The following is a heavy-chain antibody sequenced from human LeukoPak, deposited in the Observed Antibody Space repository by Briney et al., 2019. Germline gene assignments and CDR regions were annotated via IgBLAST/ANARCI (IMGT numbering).Heavy chain of an antibody. CDR2: INSDGSST. CDR3: ARGSSSSSWTFDY. J-gene: IGHJ4*02. V-gene: IGHV3-74*01. CDR1: GFTFSSYW. D-gene: IGHD6-13*01. Sequence: PGGSLRLSCAAAGFTFSSYWMHWVRQAQGKGPVWVSSINSDGSSTSYADSVKGRFTISRDNAKNTLYLQMNSLRAEDTAVYYCARGSSSSSWTFDYWGQGTLVTVSS.